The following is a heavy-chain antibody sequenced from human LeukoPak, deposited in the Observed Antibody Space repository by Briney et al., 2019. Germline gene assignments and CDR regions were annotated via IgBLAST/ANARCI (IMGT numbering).Heavy chain of an antibody. CDR1: GYTFTSYC. CDR3: AREIGSYDAFDI. J-gene: IGHJ3*02. D-gene: IGHD1-26*01. Sequence: ASVKVSCKASGYTFTSYCMHSVRQAPGQGLEWVGIIKPSGGSTSYAQKSQGRVTMTRDMSSSTVYMELSSLRSEDTAVYYCAREIGSYDAFDIWGQGTMVTVSS. V-gene: IGHV1-46*01. CDR2: IKPSGGST.